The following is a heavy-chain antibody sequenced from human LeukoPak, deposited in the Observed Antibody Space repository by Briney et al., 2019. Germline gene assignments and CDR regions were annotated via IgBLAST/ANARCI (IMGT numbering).Heavy chain of an antibody. V-gene: IGHV3-48*04. Sequence: PGGSLRLSCAASGFTFSSYSLNWVRQAPGKGLEWVSFVSSSSITIYYADSVKGRFTISRDNAEKSLYLQMNSLRAEDTAVYYCAKDNRVGATDYWGQGTLVTVSS. CDR3: AKDNRVGATDY. D-gene: IGHD1-26*01. CDR1: GFTFSSYS. CDR2: VSSSSITI. J-gene: IGHJ4*02.